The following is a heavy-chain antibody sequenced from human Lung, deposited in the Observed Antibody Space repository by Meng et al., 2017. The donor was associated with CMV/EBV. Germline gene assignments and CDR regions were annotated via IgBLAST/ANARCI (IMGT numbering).Heavy chain of an antibody. V-gene: IGHV2-5*01. J-gene: IGHJ4*02. CDR1: GFSLSTTGVA. Sequence: SGXXLVXPTQTLTLTCSFSGFSLSTTGVAVAWIRQPPGKALEWLALIYWNGDRRDSPSLKSRLTITKDTSKNQVVLTMTDMDPVDTATYFCAHSRPGGQLNYFFDYWGQGTLVTVSS. D-gene: IGHD1-1*01. CDR2: IYWNGDR. CDR3: AHSRPGGQLNYFFDY.